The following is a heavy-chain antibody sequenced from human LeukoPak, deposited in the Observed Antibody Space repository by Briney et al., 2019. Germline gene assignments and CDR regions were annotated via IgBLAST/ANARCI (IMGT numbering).Heavy chain of an antibody. Sequence: ASVKLSCKTSGYTFTDYFIHWVRQAPGQGLEWMGCIYTNSGGTNYAQKFQGRVTMTRDTSISTAFMELSSLRSDDTGVYYCARGTPYSYYMDVWGKGTTVTVSS. CDR3: ARGTPYSYYMDV. V-gene: IGHV1-2*02. CDR1: GYTFTDYF. J-gene: IGHJ6*03. CDR2: IYTNSGGT.